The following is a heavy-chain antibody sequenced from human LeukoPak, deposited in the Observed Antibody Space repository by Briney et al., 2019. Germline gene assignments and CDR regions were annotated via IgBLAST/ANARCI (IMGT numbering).Heavy chain of an antibody. D-gene: IGHD3-10*01. CDR2: INHSGST. J-gene: IGHJ3*02. V-gene: IGHV4-34*01. CDR1: GGSFSGYY. Sequence: SETLSLTCAVYGGSFSGYYWSWIRQPPGKGLEWIGEINHSGSTNYNPSLKSRVTISVDTSKNQFSLKLSSVTAADTAVYYCARRITMVRGVIGAFDIWGQGTMVTVSS. CDR3: ARRITMVRGVIGAFDI.